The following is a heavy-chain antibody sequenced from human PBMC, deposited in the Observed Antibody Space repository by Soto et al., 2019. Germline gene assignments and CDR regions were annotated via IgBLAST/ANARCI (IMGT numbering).Heavy chain of an antibody. Sequence: QVQLVESGGGVVQPGRSLRLSCVASGFTFSNNGIHWVRQAPGKGLEWVAVISSDGSKKYYADSVKGRFTISRDNSKNTLYLQMNSLRAEHTAVYYYAMDLYGGSSRFDYWGQGTLVTVSS. CDR2: ISSDGSKK. D-gene: IGHD2-15*01. CDR1: GFTFSNNG. CDR3: AMDLYGGSSRFDY. V-gene: IGHV3-30*03. J-gene: IGHJ4*02.